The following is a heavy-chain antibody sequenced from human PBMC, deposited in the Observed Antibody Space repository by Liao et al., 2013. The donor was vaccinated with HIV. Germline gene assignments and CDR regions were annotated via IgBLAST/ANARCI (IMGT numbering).Heavy chain of an antibody. CDR1: NGSINSGHYY. Sequence: QVQLQESGPGLVKPSQTLSLTCTVSNGSINSGHYYWTWIRQPAGKGLECIGRIYRSGSTNYNPSLKSRVTISVDTSKNQFSLKLSSVTAADTAVYYCARDDPLDWGFGPTHWGQGTLVTVSS. D-gene: IGHD7-27*01. CDR2: IYRSGST. CDR3: ARDDPLDWGFGPTH. V-gene: IGHV4-61*02. J-gene: IGHJ4*02.